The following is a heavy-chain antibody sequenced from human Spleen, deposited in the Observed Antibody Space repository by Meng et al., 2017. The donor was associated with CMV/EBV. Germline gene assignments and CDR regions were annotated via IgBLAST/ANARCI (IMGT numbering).Heavy chain of an antibody. J-gene: IGHJ4*02. D-gene: IGHD3-3*01. CDR3: ARVRPNSLRVFEWSPPFDF. V-gene: IGHV1-46*01. Sequence: ASVKVSCKVSGYTFTGHFIHWVRQAPGQGLEWMGIINPSGGATTYALKFQGRVTMTTDTSTGTVYMEVNSLRSEDTAVYYCARVRPNSLRVFEWSPPFDFWGQGTLVTVSS. CDR1: GYTFTGHF. CDR2: INPSGGAT.